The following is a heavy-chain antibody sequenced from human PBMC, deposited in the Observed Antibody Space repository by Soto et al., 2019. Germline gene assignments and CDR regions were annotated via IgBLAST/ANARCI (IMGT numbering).Heavy chain of an antibody. CDR2: IRDDGSAT. CDR1: RFSFSDYG. J-gene: IGHJ3*02. CDR3: ATSTLTDAFDI. Sequence: QVQLVESGGGVVQPGGSRRLFCEASRFSFSDYGMHWVRQAPGKGLEWVALIRDDGSATYYSDSVKGRFAISRDNSKNTLYLQMNRLRAEDTAVYYCATSTLTDAFDIWGQGTMVSVSS. D-gene: IGHD2-15*01. V-gene: IGHV3-30*02.